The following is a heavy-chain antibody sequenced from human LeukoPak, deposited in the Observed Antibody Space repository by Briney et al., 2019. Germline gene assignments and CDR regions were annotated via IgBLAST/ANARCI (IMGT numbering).Heavy chain of an antibody. CDR2: INPNSGGT. D-gene: IGHD3-16*02. CDR1: GYTFTGYY. Sequence: GASVKVSCKASGYTFTGYYMHWVRQAPGQGLEWMGWINPNSGGTNYAQKLQGRVTMTTDTSTSTAYMELRSLRSDDTAVYYCARDPKVSSTYVWGSYRDYWGQGTLVTVSS. CDR3: ARDPKVSSTYVWGSYRDY. V-gene: IGHV1-2*02. J-gene: IGHJ4*02.